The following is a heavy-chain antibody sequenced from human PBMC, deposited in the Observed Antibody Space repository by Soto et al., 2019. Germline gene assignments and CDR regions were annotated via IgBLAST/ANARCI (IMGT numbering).Heavy chain of an antibody. CDR2: IWYDGSNK. D-gene: IGHD5-12*01. Sequence: QVQLVESGGGVVQPGRSLRLSCAASGFTFSSYGMHWVRQAPGKGLEWVAVIWYDGSNKYYADSVKGRFTISRDNSKNTLYLQMNSLRAEDTAVYYCATELTHCGYEIYYYYGMDVWGQGTTVTVSS. CDR3: ATELTHCGYEIYYYYGMDV. V-gene: IGHV3-33*01. J-gene: IGHJ6*02. CDR1: GFTFSSYG.